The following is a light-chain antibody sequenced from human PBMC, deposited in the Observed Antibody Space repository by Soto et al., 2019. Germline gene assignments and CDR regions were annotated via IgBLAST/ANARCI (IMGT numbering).Light chain of an antibody. CDR3: QSCNSSLSLSE. CDR2: CNS. V-gene: IGLV1-40*01. Sequence: QSVLKQPPSVSGAPVQRVTISCTGSRSNIGAGYDVHLYQQLPGTAFKLLIYCNSNRPSAVPDRFYVSKSGTSASLAITGLQAEDEADYYCQSCNSSLSLSEFGGGTQLTVL. J-gene: IGLJ7*01. CDR1: RSNIGAGYD.